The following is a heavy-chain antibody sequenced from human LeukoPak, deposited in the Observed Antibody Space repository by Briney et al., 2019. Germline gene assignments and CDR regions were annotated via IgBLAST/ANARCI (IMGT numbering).Heavy chain of an antibody. CDR1: GFTFSNYP. CDR3: ARGTTTVQREDASDI. D-gene: IGHD1-26*01. Sequence: GGSLRLSCAASGFTFSNYPMNWVRQAPGKGLEWVSSISTTGSHIYFADSLRGRFTVSRDNAKNSVYLQLNSLRAEDTAVYYCARGTTTVQREDASDIWGQGTMVTASS. J-gene: IGHJ3*02. CDR2: ISTTGSHI. V-gene: IGHV3-21*01.